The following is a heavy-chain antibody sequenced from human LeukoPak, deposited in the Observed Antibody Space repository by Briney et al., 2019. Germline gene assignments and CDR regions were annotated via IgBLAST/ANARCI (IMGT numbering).Heavy chain of an antibody. CDR2: IYYSGST. V-gene: IGHV4-30-4*01. D-gene: IGHD6-19*01. CDR3: ARDSSGWYSDY. CDR1: GGSISSGDYY. Sequence: SETLSLTCTVSGGSISSGDYYWSWIRQPPGKGLEWIGYIYYSGSTYYNPSLKSRVTISVDTSENQFSLKLSSVTAADTAVYYCARDSSGWYSDYWGQGTLVTVSS. J-gene: IGHJ4*02.